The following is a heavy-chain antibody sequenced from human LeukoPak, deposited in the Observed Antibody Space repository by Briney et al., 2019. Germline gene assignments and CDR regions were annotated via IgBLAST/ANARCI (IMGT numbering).Heavy chain of an antibody. CDR1: GYTFTSYG. J-gene: IGHJ4*02. D-gene: IGHD4-17*01. CDR2: ISAYNGNT. V-gene: IGHV1-18*01. CDR3: AREYGGFWTTVTTYYFDY. Sequence: ASVKVSCKASGYTFTSYGISWVRQAPGQGLEWMGWISAYNGNTNYAQKLQGRVTMTTDTSTSTAYTELRSLRSDDTAVYYCAREYGGFWTTVTTYYFDYWGQGTLVTVSS.